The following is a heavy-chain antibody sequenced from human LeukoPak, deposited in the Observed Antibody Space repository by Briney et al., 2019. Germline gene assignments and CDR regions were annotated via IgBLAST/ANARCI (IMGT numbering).Heavy chain of an antibody. CDR3: ARLLGATWFDP. J-gene: IGHJ5*02. Sequence: SETLSLTCLVSGESISRHYWTWLRQHPGKGLEWIGYIYHSGTTTYNPSLESRVTISVDTSKNQFSLRLSSMTAADTAVYYCARLLGATWFDPWGQGTLVTVSS. CDR1: GESISRHY. CDR2: IYHSGTT. D-gene: IGHD1-26*01. V-gene: IGHV4-59*11.